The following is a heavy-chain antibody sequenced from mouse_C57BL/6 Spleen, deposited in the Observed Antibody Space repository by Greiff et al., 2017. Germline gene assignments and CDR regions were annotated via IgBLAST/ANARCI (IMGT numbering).Heavy chain of an antibody. D-gene: IGHD1-1*01. V-gene: IGHV1-42*01. Sequence: VQLQQSGPELVKPGASVKISCKASGYSFTGYYMNWVKQSPEKSLEWIGEINPSTGGTTYNQKFKAKATLTVDKSSSTAYMQLKSLTSEDSAVYYCARSYYGSLDYWGQGTTLTVSS. CDR3: ARSYYGSLDY. CDR2: INPSTGGT. J-gene: IGHJ2*01. CDR1: GYSFTGYY.